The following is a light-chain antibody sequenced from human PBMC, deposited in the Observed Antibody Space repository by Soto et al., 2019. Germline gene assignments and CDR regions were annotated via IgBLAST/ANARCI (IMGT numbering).Light chain of an antibody. CDR3: GSYTRSNSVI. CDR1: SSDTGAYAY. J-gene: IGLJ2*01. V-gene: IGLV2-14*03. CDR2: DVN. Sequence: QSALTQPASVSGSPGQSIAISCTGTSSDTGAYAYVSWYQQHPGKIPKLIVFDVNYRPSGVSSRFSGSKSGNTASLTISGLQAEDEADYYCGSYTRSNSVIFGGGTKLTVL.